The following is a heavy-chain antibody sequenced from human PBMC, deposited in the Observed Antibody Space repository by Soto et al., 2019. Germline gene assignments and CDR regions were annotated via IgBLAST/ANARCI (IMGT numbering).Heavy chain of an antibody. Sequence: GASVKVSCKASGGTFSSYAISWVRQAPVQGLEWMGGIIPIFGTANYAQTFQGRVTITADESTSTAYMELSSLRYEDTAVYYCARTSARILEAAFDIWGQGTMVTVSS. J-gene: IGHJ3*02. CDR3: ARTSARILEAAFDI. CDR1: GGTFSSYA. V-gene: IGHV1-69*13. CDR2: IIPIFGTA.